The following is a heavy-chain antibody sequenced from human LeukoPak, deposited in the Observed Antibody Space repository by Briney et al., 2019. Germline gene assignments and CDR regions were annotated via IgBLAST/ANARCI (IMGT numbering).Heavy chain of an antibody. CDR1: GYTFTGYY. CDR3: AQMKVATIVNYYYYMDV. CDR2: INPNSGGT. D-gene: IGHD5-12*01. Sequence: ASVKVSCKASGYTFTGYYMHWVRQAPGQGLEWMGWINPNSGGTNYAQKFQGRVTLRRDTSISTAYMELSSLRSEDTAVYYCAQMKVATIVNYYYYMDVWGKGTTVTVSS. J-gene: IGHJ6*03. V-gene: IGHV1-2*02.